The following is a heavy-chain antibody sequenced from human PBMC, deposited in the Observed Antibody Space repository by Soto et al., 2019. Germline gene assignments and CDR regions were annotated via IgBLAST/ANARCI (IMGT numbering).Heavy chain of an antibody. CDR2: ISAYNGNP. D-gene: IGHD2-21*02. J-gene: IGHJ4*02. CDR1: GYTFTSYG. CDR3: ARVVTGYDNDAYFDY. Sequence: ASVKVSCKASGYTFTSYGISGVRQAPRQGLEWMGWISAYNGNPNYAQKLQGRVTMTTDTSTSTAYMELRSLRSDDTAVYYCARVVTGYDNDAYFDYWGQGTLVTVSS. V-gene: IGHV1-18*01.